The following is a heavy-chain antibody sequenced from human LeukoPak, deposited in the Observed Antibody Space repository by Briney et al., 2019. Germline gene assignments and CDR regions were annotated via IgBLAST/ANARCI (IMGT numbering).Heavy chain of an antibody. CDR1: GFTFSSYG. V-gene: IGHV3-30*18. Sequence: GGSLRLSCAASGFTFSSYGMYWVRQAPGKGLEWVALISYDGDKKNYADSVKGRLTVSRDNSKNTLYVQMNSLRAEDTAVYYCAKGLTIFGVISSHALDVWGQGTTVTVSS. CDR2: ISYDGDKK. D-gene: IGHD3-3*01. J-gene: IGHJ6*02. CDR3: AKGLTIFGVISSHALDV.